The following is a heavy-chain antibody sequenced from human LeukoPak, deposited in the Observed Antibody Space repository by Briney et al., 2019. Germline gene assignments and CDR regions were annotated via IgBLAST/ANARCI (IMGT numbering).Heavy chain of an antibody. CDR1: GFTFSNYA. V-gene: IGHV3-23*01. Sequence: GGSLRLSCAASGFTFSNYAMSWVRQAPGKGLEWVAGISGTGGSTHYADSVKGRFTISRDNSKNTVYLQMRNLRVEQTAVYYCAKVVAGNIDYYFDYWGQGILVAVSS. D-gene: IGHD2/OR15-2a*01. J-gene: IGHJ4*02. CDR3: AKVVAGNIDYYFDY. CDR2: ISGTGGST.